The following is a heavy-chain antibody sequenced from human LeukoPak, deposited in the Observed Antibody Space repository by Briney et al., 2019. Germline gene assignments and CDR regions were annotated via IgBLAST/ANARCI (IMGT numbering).Heavy chain of an antibody. D-gene: IGHD3-22*01. J-gene: IGHJ4*02. CDR1: GFTFDDYA. Sequence: GGSLRLSCVASGFTFDDYAMHWVRQAPGKGLEWVAGINWNSVSAVYADSLRGRLTISRDNAKNSLFLQMNSLKTEDTAFYYCAKGARSSSGYTTDWGQGILVTVSS. V-gene: IGHV3-9*01. CDR3: AKGARSSSGYTTD. CDR2: INWNSVSA.